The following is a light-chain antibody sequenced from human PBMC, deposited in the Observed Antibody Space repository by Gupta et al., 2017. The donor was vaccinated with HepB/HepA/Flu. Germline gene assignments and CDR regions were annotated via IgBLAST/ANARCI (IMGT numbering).Light chain of an antibody. J-gene: IGLJ2*01. V-gene: IGLV2-23*02. Sequence: QSALPQPASVSGSPGQSIPIPCTGTSSDVGSYNLVSWYQQHPGKAPKLMIYEVSKRPSGVSNRFSGSKSGNTASLTISGLQAEDEADYYCCSYAGSSTYVVFGGGTKLTVL. CDR1: SSDVGSYNL. CDR3: CSYAGSSTYVV. CDR2: EVS.